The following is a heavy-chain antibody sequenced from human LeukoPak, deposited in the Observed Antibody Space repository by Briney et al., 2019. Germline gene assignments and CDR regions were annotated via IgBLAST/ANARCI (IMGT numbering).Heavy chain of an antibody. J-gene: IGHJ5*02. D-gene: IGHD2-2*01. CDR2: ISYDGSNK. CDR1: GFTFSSYA. V-gene: IGHV3-30-3*01. Sequence: GGSLRLSCAASGFTFSSYAMHWVRQAPGKGLEWVAVISYDGSNKYYADSVKGRFTISRDNSKNTLYLQMNSLRAEDTAVYYCARPYCSSTSCPNWLDPWGQGTLVTVSS. CDR3: ARPYCSSTSCPNWLDP.